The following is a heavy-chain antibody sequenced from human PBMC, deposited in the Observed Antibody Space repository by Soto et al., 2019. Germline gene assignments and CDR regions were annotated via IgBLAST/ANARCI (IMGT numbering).Heavy chain of an antibody. CDR1: GGTFSSYA. CDR3: ARGGYYDSSGYYYFDY. CDR2: IIPIFGTA. V-gene: IGHV1-69*01. J-gene: IGHJ4*02. Sequence: QVQLVQSGAEVKKPGSSVKVSCKASGGTFSSYAISWVRQAPGQGLEWMGGIIPIFGTANYAQKYQGRVTITADESTSTAYMELSSLVSDDTGVYYCARGGYYDSSGYYYFDYWGQGTLVTVSS. D-gene: IGHD3-22*01.